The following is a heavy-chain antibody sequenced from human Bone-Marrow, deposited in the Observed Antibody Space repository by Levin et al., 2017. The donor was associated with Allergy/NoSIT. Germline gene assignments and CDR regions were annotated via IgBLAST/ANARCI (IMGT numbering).Heavy chain of an antibody. Sequence: LSLTCAASGFTFNTFAMSWVRQAPGRGLEWVSAMSGSGVSAFYAESVRGRFTISRDNSENTVYLQMNSLRAEDTAVYFCARDRVSDDSRCYNCYHYYNGMDVWGQGTTVTVSS. J-gene: IGHJ6*02. D-gene: IGHD3-10*01. CDR2: MSGSGVSA. V-gene: IGHV3-23*01. CDR1: GFTFNTFA. CDR3: ARDRVSDDSRCYNCYHYYNGMDV.